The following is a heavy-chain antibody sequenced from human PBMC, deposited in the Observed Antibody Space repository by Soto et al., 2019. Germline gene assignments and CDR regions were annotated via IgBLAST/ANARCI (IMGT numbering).Heavy chain of an antibody. CDR2: IYSGGST. CDR3: ARARDGYNFLYEPT. D-gene: IGHD5-12*01. V-gene: IGHV3-53*01. J-gene: IGHJ4*02. Sequence: LRLSCAASGFDFRTTWMHWVRQAPGKGLEWVSVIYSGGSTYYADSVKGRFTISRDNSKNTLYLQMNSLRADDTAVYYCARARDGYNFLYEPTWGQGTLVTVSS. CDR1: GFDFRTTW.